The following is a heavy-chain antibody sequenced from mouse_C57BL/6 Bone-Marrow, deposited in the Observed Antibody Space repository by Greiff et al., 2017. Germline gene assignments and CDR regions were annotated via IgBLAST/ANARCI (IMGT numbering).Heavy chain of an antibody. V-gene: IGHV1-55*01. Sequence: VQLQQPGAELVKPGASVKMSCKASGYTFTSYWITWVKQRPGQGLEWIGDIYPGSGSTNYNEKFKSKATLTVDTSSSTAYMQLSSLTSENSAVYYCAVYYYGSSSYFDYWGQGTTLTVSS. J-gene: IGHJ2*01. CDR2: IYPGSGST. CDR3: AVYYYGSSSYFDY. D-gene: IGHD1-1*01. CDR1: GYTFTSYW.